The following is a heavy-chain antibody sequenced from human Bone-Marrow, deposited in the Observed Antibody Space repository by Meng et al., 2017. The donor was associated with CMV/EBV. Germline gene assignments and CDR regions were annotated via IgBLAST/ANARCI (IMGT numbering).Heavy chain of an antibody. CDR2: IYYSGSS. Sequence: SETLSLTCTVSGGSISSSNYYWGWIRQPPGKGLEWIGSIYYSGSSYYNPSLKSRVIILVDTSKNQFSLKLSSVTAADTAVYYCARDQGYDFWSRYPNWFDPWGHGTLVTVSS. D-gene: IGHD3-3*01. V-gene: IGHV4-39*07. J-gene: IGHJ5*02. CDR1: GGSISSSNYY. CDR3: ARDQGYDFWSRYPNWFDP.